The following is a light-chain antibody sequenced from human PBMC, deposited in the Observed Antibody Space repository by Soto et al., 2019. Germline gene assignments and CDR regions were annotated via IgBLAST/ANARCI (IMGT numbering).Light chain of an antibody. CDR3: QQYNNWWT. CDR1: QSVSSSY. Sequence: EIVLTQSPGTLSLSPGERATLSCRASQSVSSSYLAWYQQKPGQAPRLLMYGASTRATGIPARFSGSGSGTEFTLTISSLQSEDFAVYYCQQYNNWWTFGQGTKVDNK. J-gene: IGKJ1*01. V-gene: IGKV3-15*01. CDR2: GAS.